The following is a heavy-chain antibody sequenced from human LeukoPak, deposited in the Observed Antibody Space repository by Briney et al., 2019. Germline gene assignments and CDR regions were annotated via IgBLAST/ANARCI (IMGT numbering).Heavy chain of an antibody. Sequence: ASVKVSCKASGYTFTGYYMHWVRPAPGQGLAWMGWINPNSGGTNYAQKFQGRVTVTRDTSISTAYMELSRLRSDDTAVYYCAITDVVVPAAIIVGPNYWGQGTLVTVSS. J-gene: IGHJ4*02. CDR3: AITDVVVPAAIIVGPNY. CDR2: INPNSGGT. CDR1: GYTFTGYY. V-gene: IGHV1-2*02. D-gene: IGHD2-2*02.